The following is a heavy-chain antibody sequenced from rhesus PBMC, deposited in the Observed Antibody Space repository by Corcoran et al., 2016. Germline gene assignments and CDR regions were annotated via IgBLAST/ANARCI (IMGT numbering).Heavy chain of an antibody. CDR3: ARESAGTDY. D-gene: IGHD1-1*01. CDR1: GGSISSSY. V-gene: IGHV4-169*02. Sequence: QLQLQESGPGLVKPSETLSLTCAVSGGSISSSYWSWLRQAPGKGLEWIGYIYGSGSSTNYNPSLKSRVTLSVDTSKNQLSLKLSSVTAADTAVYYCARESAGTDYWGQGVLVTVSS. J-gene: IGHJ4*01. CDR2: IYGSGSST.